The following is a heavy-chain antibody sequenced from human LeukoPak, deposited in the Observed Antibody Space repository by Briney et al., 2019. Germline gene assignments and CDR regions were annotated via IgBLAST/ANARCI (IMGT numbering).Heavy chain of an antibody. D-gene: IGHD1-7*01. J-gene: IGHJ4*02. V-gene: IGHV4-39*01. Sequence: PSETLSLTCTVSGGSFSSSSYYWDWIRQPPGKGLEWIGSIYYSGSTYYNPSLKSRVTISVDTSKNQFSLKLSSVTAADTAVYYCARGVGNFTTRDLDYWGQGTLVTVSS. CDR2: IYYSGST. CDR1: GGSFSSSSYY. CDR3: ARGVGNFTTRDLDY.